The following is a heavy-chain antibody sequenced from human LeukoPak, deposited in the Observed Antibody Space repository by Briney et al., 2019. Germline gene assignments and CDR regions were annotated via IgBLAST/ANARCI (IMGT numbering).Heavy chain of an antibody. V-gene: IGHV4-30-4*01. CDR1: GGSISSGDYY. D-gene: IGHD4-17*01. CDR2: IYHSGST. J-gene: IGHJ4*02. Sequence: SETLSLTCTVSGGSISSGDYYWSWIRQPPGKGLEWIGYIYHSGSTYYNPSLKSRVTISVDRSKNQFSLKLSSVTAADTAVYYCAGSYYGDYVSSTDYWGQGTLVTVSS. CDR3: AGSYYGDYVSSTDY.